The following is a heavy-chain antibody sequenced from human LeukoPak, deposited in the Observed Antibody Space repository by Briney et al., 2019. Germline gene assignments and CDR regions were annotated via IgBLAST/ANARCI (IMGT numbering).Heavy chain of an antibody. CDR2: ISYDGSNN. Sequence: GGSLRLSCAASGFTFSSYAMHWVRQAPGKGLEWVAVISYDGSNNYYADSVKGRFTISRDNSKNTLYLQMNSLRAEDTAVYYCARPNYYDSSGYYSPPGYWGQGTLVTVSS. J-gene: IGHJ4*02. CDR1: GFTFSSYA. CDR3: ARPNYYDSSGYYSPPGY. V-gene: IGHV3-30-3*01. D-gene: IGHD3-22*01.